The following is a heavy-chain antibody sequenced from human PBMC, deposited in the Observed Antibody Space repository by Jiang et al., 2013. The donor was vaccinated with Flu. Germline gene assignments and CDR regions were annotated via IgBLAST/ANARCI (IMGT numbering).Heavy chain of an antibody. Sequence: KISCKGSGYSFTSYWIGWVRQMPGKGLEWMGIIYPGDSDTRYSPSFQGQVTISADKSISTAYLQWSSLKASDTAMYYCAIAVAGTGWYFDLWGRGTLVTVSS. V-gene: IGHV5-51*01. D-gene: IGHD6-19*01. CDR3: AIAVAGTGWYFDL. CDR2: IYPGDSDT. CDR1: GYSFTSYW. J-gene: IGHJ2*01.